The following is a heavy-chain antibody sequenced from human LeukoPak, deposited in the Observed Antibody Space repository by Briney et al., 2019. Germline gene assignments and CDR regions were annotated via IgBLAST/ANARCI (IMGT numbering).Heavy chain of an antibody. D-gene: IGHD6-19*01. Sequence: GGSLRLSCAASGFTFSSYSMNWVRQAPGKGLEWVSSISSSSYIYYADSVKGRFTISRDNSKNTLYLQMNSLRAEDTAVYYCAGYSSGSFDYWGQGTLVTVSS. CDR1: GFTFSSYS. CDR2: ISSSSYI. V-gene: IGHV3-21*04. CDR3: AGYSSGSFDY. J-gene: IGHJ4*02.